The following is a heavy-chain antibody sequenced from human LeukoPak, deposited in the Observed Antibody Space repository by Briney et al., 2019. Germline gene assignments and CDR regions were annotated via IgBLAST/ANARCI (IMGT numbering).Heavy chain of an antibody. CDR3: ASGPTILGVVNGMDV. Sequence: EASVNVSCKASGGTFSSYAISWVRQAPGQGLEWMGGIIPIFGTANYAQKFQGRVTITAVESTSTAYMELSSLRSEDTAVYYCASGPTILGVVNGMDVWGQGTTVTVSS. J-gene: IGHJ6*02. CDR1: GGTFSSYA. CDR2: IIPIFGTA. D-gene: IGHD3-3*01. V-gene: IGHV1-69*13.